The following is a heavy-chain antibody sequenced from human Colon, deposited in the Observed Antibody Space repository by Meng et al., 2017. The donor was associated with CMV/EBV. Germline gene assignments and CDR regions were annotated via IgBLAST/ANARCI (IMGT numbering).Heavy chain of an antibody. D-gene: IGHD2-2*01. CDR3: VTKTAKYCSTGPCPGYFDN. CDR2: MYTADST. Sequence: GESPKISCAASGFAVGGEYMAWVRQAPGKGLEWVSIMYTADSTFYADSVRGRFTISRDNSRNTLFLQMNSLRNGDTAVYYCVTKTAKYCSTGPCPGYFDNWGQGTLVTVSS. CDR1: GFAVGGEY. J-gene: IGHJ4*02. V-gene: IGHV3-53*05.